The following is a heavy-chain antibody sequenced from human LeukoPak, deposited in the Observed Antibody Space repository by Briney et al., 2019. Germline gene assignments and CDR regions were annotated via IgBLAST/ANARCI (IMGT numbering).Heavy chain of an antibody. CDR3: AREAHDTTIFGVVIVGPLDY. Sequence: GGSLRLSCAASGFTFSSYAMHWVREAPGKGREWGADISYEGSNKYYADSVKGGFTISRDNSKNTLYLQKNSLRAEDTAVYYCAREAHDTTIFGVVIVGPLDYWRQGTLVSVSS. D-gene: IGHD3-3*01. V-gene: IGHV3-30*04. CDR2: ISYEGSNK. J-gene: IGHJ4*02. CDR1: GFTFSSYA.